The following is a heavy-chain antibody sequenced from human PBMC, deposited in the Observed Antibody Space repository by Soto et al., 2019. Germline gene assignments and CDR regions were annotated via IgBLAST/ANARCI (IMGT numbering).Heavy chain of an antibody. J-gene: IGHJ4*02. D-gene: IGHD3-10*01. CDR2: IIPILGIA. CDR1: GGTFSSYT. V-gene: IGHV1-69*02. Sequence: QVQLVQSGAEMKKPGSSVKVSCKASGGTFSSYTINWVRQAPGQGLEWMGRIIPILGIANYAQKFQGRVTITADKSTSTAYMELSSLRSEDTAVYYCASHSRSYYNDYWGQGTLVTVSS. CDR3: ASHSRSYYNDY.